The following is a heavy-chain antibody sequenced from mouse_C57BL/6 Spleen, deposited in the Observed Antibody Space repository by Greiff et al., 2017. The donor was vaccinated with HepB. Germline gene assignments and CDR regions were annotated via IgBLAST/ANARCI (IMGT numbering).Heavy chain of an antibody. Sequence: QVHVKQSGAELVKPGASVKLSCKASGYTFTSYWMHWVKQRPGRGLEWIGRIDPNSGGTKYNEKFKSKATLTVDKPSSTAYMQLSSLTSEDSAVYYCARYYDYDCAWFAYWGQGTRVTVSA. CDR1: GYTFTSYW. J-gene: IGHJ3*01. CDR2: IDPNSGGT. D-gene: IGHD2-4*01. CDR3: ARYYDYDCAWFAY. V-gene: IGHV1-72*01.